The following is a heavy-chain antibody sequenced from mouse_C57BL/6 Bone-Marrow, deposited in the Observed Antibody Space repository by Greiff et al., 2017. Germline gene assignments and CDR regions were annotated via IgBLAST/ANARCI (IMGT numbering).Heavy chain of an antibody. V-gene: IGHV1-4*01. Sequence: LQESGAELARPGASVKMSCKASGYTFTSYTMHWVQQRPGQGLEWIGYINPSSGYTKYNQKFKDKATLTADKSSSTAYMQLSSLTSEDSAVYYCARRSYGDYWGQGTTLTVSS. J-gene: IGHJ2*01. CDR2: INPSSGYT. CDR3: ARRSYGDY. CDR1: GYTFTSYT. D-gene: IGHD1-2*01.